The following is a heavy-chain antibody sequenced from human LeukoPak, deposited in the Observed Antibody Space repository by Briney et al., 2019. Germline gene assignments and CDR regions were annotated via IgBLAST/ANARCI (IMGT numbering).Heavy chain of an antibody. Sequence: SETLSLTCAVYGGSFSGYYWSWIRQPPGKGLEWIGEINHSGSTNYNPSLKSRVTISVDTSKNQFSLKLSSVTAADTAVYYCAREAKPYYDFWSEYYYYMDVWGKGTTVTVSS. D-gene: IGHD3-3*01. J-gene: IGHJ6*03. CDR1: GGSFSGYY. V-gene: IGHV4-34*01. CDR3: AREAKPYYDFWSEYYYYMDV. CDR2: INHSGST.